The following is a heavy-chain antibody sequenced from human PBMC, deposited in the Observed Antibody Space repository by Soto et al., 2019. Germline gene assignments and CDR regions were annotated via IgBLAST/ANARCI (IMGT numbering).Heavy chain of an antibody. V-gene: IGHV3-23*01. CDR2: ISGSGGST. Sequence: GGSLRLSCAASGFTFSSYAMSWVRQAPGKGLEWVSAISGSGGSTYYADSVKGRFTTSRDNSKNTLYLQMNSLRAGDTAVYYCAKDGAYCGGDCYPPDWFDPWGQGTLVTVSS. J-gene: IGHJ5*02. CDR3: AKDGAYCGGDCYPPDWFDP. D-gene: IGHD2-21*02. CDR1: GFTFSSYA.